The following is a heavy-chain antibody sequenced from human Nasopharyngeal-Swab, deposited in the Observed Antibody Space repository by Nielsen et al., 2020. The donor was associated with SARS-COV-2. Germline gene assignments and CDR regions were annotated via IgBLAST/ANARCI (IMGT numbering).Heavy chain of an antibody. CDR3: ARQGVFVPAYFHQYYMDV. CDR1: GFSLSTYW. CDR2: IKQDGSEK. Sequence: GESLKTSCAAPGFSLSTYWLTLVRQAPGKGLEWVANIKQDGSEKYYVDSVKGRFTVSRDNPKNLLYLQVNSLRAEDTAVYYCARQGVFVPAYFHQYYMDVWGKGTTVTVSS. V-gene: IGHV3-7*03. J-gene: IGHJ6*03. D-gene: IGHD3-16*02.